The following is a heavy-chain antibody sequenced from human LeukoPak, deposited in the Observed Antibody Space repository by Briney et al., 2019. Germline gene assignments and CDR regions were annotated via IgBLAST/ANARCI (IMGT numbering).Heavy chain of an antibody. Sequence: GGSLRLSCAASGFTFSSYEMNWVRQAPGKGLEWVSYISSSGSTIHYADSVKGRFTISRDDAKNSLYLQMNSLRAEDTAVYYCARDRGRGGYESFDYWGQGTLVTVSS. CDR2: ISSSGSTI. D-gene: IGHD5-12*01. CDR3: ARDRGRGGYESFDY. CDR1: GFTFSSYE. J-gene: IGHJ4*02. V-gene: IGHV3-48*03.